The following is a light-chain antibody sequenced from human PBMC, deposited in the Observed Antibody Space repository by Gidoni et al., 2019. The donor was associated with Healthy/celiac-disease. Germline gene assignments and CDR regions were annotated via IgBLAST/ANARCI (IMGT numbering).Light chain of an antibody. J-gene: IGKJ1*01. CDR2: KAS. Sequence: DIQMTQSPSTLSASVGDRVTITCRASQSISSWLAWYQQKPGKAPKLLIYKASSLESGVPSRFSGSGSGTEFTLTISSLQPDDFATYYCQLRRTFXQXTKVEIK. V-gene: IGKV1-5*03. CDR1: QSISSW. CDR3: QLRRT.